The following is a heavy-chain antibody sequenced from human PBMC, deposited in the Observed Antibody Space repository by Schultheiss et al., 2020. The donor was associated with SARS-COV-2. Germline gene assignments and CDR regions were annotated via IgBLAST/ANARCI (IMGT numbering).Heavy chain of an antibody. CDR3: AREPLRGSYYYYGMDV. V-gene: IGHV3-30-3*01. CDR2: ISYDGSNK. J-gene: IGHJ6*02. CDR1: GFTFSNAW. Sequence: GGSLRLSCAASGFTFSNAWMSWVRQAPGKGLEWVAVISYDGSNKYYADSVKGRFTISRDNSKNTLYLQMNSLRAEDTAVYYCAREPLRGSYYYYGMDVWGQGTTVTVSS.